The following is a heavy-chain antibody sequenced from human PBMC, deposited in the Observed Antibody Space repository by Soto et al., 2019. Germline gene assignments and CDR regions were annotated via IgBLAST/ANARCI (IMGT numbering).Heavy chain of an antibody. Sequence: QVQLVQSGAEVKKPGASVKVSCKASGYTFTNYYIHWVRQAPGQGLEWMGVISPSGVSTSSAQKFQGRITMTTDTSTSTVDMEVSSLTFEDTAVYYCARALTMYSRFAYWGQGTLVTVSS. CDR1: GYTFTNYY. J-gene: IGHJ4*02. D-gene: IGHD6-13*01. V-gene: IGHV1-46*01. CDR2: ISPSGVST. CDR3: ARALTMYSRFAY.